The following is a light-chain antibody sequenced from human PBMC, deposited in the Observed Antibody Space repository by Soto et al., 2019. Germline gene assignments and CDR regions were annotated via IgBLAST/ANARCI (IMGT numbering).Light chain of an antibody. Sequence: EIVLTQSPATLSLSPGERATLSCRASQSVSSYLAWYQQKPGQAPRLLIYDASTRATGIPARFSGSVSGTEFILTISSLQSEDFGVYYCQQYNNWPPITFGQGTRLEIK. CDR2: DAS. CDR1: QSVSSY. V-gene: IGKV3D-15*01. J-gene: IGKJ5*01. CDR3: QQYNNWPPIT.